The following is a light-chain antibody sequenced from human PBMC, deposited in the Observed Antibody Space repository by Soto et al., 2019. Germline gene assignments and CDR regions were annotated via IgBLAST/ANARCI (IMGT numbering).Light chain of an antibody. CDR3: QQRSNGPLT. J-gene: IGKJ5*01. Sequence: VLTQSPATLCLSPGERATLWXRASPRVSSYLDWYQQNPGQAPRLXXYDXSNRATGSPARLSGSGSGTDFTLTISSLEPKDFSVYYFQQRSNGPLTFGQGTRLDI. CDR1: PRVSSY. V-gene: IGKV3-11*01. CDR2: DXS.